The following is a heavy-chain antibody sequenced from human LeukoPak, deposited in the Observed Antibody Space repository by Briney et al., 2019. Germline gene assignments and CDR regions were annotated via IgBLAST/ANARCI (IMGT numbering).Heavy chain of an antibody. V-gene: IGHV4-59*01. Sequence: SETPSLTCTVSGGSISSYYWSWIRQPPGKGLEWIGYIYYSGSTNYNPSLKSRVTISVDTSKNQFSLKLGSVTAADTAVYYCARAKGGSGSYYNIDYWGQGTLVTVSS. CDR3: ARAKGGSGSYYNIDY. J-gene: IGHJ4*02. CDR2: IYYSGST. D-gene: IGHD3-10*01. CDR1: GGSISSYY.